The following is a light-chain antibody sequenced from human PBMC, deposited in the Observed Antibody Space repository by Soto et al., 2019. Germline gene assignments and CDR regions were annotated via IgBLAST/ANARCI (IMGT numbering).Light chain of an antibody. V-gene: IGLV2-14*01. CDR3: SSYTSSSTLEV. CDR2: DVS. J-gene: IGLJ1*01. Sequence: QSALTQAASVSGSPGQSITISCTETSSDVGGYNYVSWYQQHPGKAPKLMIYDVSNRPSGVSNRFSGSKSGNTASLTISGLQAEDEADYYCSSYTSSSTLEVFGTGTKVT. CDR1: SSDVGGYNY.